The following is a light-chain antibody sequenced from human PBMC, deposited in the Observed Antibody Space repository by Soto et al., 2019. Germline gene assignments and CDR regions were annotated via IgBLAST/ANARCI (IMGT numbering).Light chain of an antibody. V-gene: IGKV3-20*01. CDR2: GAS. CDR3: QQCGGSPRT. CDR1: QSVIGKS. Sequence: EILLTQSPGTLSLSPGERATLSCRASQSVIGKSLAWYQQKPGQAPRLVMYGASNRATGIPDRFSGSGSGTDFTLTIRRLGPEDFAVYYCQQCGGSPRTFGQGTKVDIK. J-gene: IGKJ1*01.